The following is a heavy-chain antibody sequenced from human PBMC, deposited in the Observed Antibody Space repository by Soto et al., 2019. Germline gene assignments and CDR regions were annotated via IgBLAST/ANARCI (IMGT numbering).Heavy chain of an antibody. J-gene: IGHJ6*02. V-gene: IGHV3-53*01. CDR3: LRPRPSGENYGMDV. D-gene: IGHD3-16*01. CDR1: GLTVSHNY. Sequence: XGSLLLSCVASGLTVSHNYMARVRQAPEMGLEWVSILYTEGTTYYADSVKGRFTIPRDSSKNTLFLQMDSLRAEDTAVYYCLRPRPSGENYGMDVWGQGTTVTVSS. CDR2: LYTEGTT.